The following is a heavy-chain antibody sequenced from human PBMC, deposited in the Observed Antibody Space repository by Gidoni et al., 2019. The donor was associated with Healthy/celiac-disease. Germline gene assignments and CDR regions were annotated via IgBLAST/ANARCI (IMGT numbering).Heavy chain of an antibody. Sequence: QVQLVESGGGVVQPGGALRLSCAASGFTFSSYGMHWVRQAQGKGLEWVAFIRYDGSNKYYADSVKGRFTITRDNSKNTLYLQMNSLGAEDTAVYYCAKRGRIGVEKAQNYMDVWGKGTTVTVSS. CDR3: AKRGRIGVEKAQNYMDV. J-gene: IGHJ6*03. CDR2: IRYDGSNK. D-gene: IGHD3-3*01. CDR1: GFTFSSYG. V-gene: IGHV3-30*02.